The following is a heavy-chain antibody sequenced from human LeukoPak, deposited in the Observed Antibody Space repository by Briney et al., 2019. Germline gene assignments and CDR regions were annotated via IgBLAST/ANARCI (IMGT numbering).Heavy chain of an antibody. CDR2: ISYDGSDK. J-gene: IGHJ4*02. CDR3: AKGARGYSGYDFSFDH. Sequence: GGSLRLSCAASGFTFSRHAMHWVRQAPGKGLEWAAFISYDGSDKYYADSVKGRFTISRDKSKDTLHLQMNTLRAEDTAVFYCAKGARGYSGYDFSFDHWGQGTPVTVSS. V-gene: IGHV3-30*18. D-gene: IGHD5-12*01. CDR1: GFTFSRHA.